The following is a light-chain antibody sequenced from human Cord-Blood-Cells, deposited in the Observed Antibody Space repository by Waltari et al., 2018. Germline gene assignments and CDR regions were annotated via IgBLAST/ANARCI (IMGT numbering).Light chain of an antibody. CDR3: QQYNNWPAST. J-gene: IGKJ5*01. V-gene: IGKV3-15*01. Sequence: EIVLPHSPATLSVSPGARAPLSCRASQRVSSNGAGYQQKPGQAPRRRSYGAATRATGSPARGRGRGAGTEVTLTSSRRQSEDFAVYYGQQYNNWPASTFGQGTRLEIK. CDR1: QRVSSN. CDR2: GAA.